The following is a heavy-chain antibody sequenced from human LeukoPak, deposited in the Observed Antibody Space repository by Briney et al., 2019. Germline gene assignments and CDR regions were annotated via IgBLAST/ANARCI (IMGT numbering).Heavy chain of an antibody. V-gene: IGHV1-2*04. CDR2: INPNSGGT. CDR1: GYTFTGYY. CDR3: ARCSSTSCYKGPHFDY. J-gene: IGHJ4*02. Sequence: ASVKVSCKASGYTFTGYYMHWVRQAPGQGLEWMGWINPNSGGTNYAQKFQGWVTMTRDTSISTAYMELSRLRSDDTAVYYCARCSSTSCYKGPHFDYWGQGTLVTVSS. D-gene: IGHD2-2*02.